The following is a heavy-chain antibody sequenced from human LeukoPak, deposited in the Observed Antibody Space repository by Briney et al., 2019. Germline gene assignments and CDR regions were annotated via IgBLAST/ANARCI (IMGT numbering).Heavy chain of an antibody. CDR2: ITSSGSYI. V-gene: IGHV3-21*01. CDR1: GFTFSTYS. Sequence: PGGSLRLSCAASGFTFSTYSMNWVRQAPGKGLEWVSSITSSGSYIYYADSVRGQFTISRDNAKNSLYLQMNSLRAEDAAVYYCARRNHDSSGDDAFDIWGQGTMVTVSS. D-gene: IGHD3-22*01. J-gene: IGHJ3*02. CDR3: ARRNHDSSGDDAFDI.